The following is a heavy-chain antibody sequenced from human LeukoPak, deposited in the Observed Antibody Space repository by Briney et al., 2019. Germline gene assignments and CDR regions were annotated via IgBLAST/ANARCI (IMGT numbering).Heavy chain of an antibody. J-gene: IGHJ6*03. CDR3: AKDSRPRSYYYYFYMDV. Sequence: GTSLRLSCAGSGFTFGYFAMHWVRQAPGKGLEWSSGMSCNSGNTAYAASVKGRFTISRDNATNSLYLQMDSLRPEDTALYVCAKDSRPRSYYYYFYMDVWGKGTTVTVSS. CDR1: GFTFGYFA. CDR2: MSCNSGNT. V-gene: IGHV3-9*01.